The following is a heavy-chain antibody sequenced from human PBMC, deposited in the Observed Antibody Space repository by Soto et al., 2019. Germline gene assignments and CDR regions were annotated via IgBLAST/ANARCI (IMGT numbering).Heavy chain of an antibody. CDR1: GFSFSGYG. CDR3: AKDREWEHNTAWSQGS. Sequence: GGYLRLSCAASGFSFSGYGMHWVRQAPGKGLEWLAAISNDGSNKYYGDSVKGRFTISRDNSKHTLYLQINGLRAEDTAVHYCAKDREWEHNTAWSQGSWGQGTQVTGSS. J-gene: IGHJ5*02. D-gene: IGHD1-26*01. V-gene: IGHV3-30*18. CDR2: ISNDGSNK.